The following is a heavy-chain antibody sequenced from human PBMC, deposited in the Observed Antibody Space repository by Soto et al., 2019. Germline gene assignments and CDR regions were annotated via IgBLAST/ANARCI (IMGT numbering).Heavy chain of an antibody. J-gene: IGHJ6*02. D-gene: IGHD3-9*01. V-gene: IGHV1-46*01. CDR1: GYTFTSYY. CDR3: ARRFDILTGYYYYGMDV. CDR2: INPSGGST. Sequence: ASVKVSCKASGYTFTSYYMHWVRQAPGQGLEWMGIINPSGGSTSYAQKFQGRVTMTRDTSTSTVYMELSSLRSEDTAVYYCARRFDILTGYYYYGMDVWGQGTTVTVSS.